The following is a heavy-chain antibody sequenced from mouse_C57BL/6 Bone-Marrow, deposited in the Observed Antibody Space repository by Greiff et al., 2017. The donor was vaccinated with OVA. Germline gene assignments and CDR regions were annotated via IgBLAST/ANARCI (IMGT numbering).Heavy chain of an antibody. CDR3: ARHDWDVGYFDY. Sequence: EVQGVESGGDLVKPGGSLKLSCAASGFTFSSYGMSWVRQTPDKRLEWVATISSGGSYTYYPDSVKGRFTISRDNAKNTLYLQMSSLKSEDTAMYYCARHDWDVGYFDYWGQGTTLTVSS. V-gene: IGHV5-6*01. CDR1: GFTFSSYG. D-gene: IGHD4-1*01. CDR2: ISSGGSYT. J-gene: IGHJ2*01.